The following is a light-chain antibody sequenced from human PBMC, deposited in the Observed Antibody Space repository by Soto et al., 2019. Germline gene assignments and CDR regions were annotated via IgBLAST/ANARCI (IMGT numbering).Light chain of an antibody. J-gene: IGKJ1*01. Sequence: DIQMTQSPSTLSASVGDRVTITCRASQNIGTWLAWYQQKPGEAPKLLIYQTSTLESGVPSRFSGSGSGTEFTLTISSLQPDDFATYYCQQFYTYWTFGQGTKVEIK. CDR2: QTS. CDR3: QQFYTYWT. V-gene: IGKV1-5*03. CDR1: QNIGTW.